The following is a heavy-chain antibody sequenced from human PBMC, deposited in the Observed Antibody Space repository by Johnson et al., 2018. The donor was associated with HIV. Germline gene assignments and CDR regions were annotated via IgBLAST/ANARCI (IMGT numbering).Heavy chain of an antibody. CDR2: VWYDGSNK. J-gene: IGHJ3*02. V-gene: IGHV3-30*19. CDR1: GFTFSNYG. D-gene: IGHD3-9*01. Sequence: QVQLVESGGGVVQPGRSLRLSCAASGFTFSNYGMHWVRQAPGKGLDWVAVVWYDGSNKYYADSVKGRFTISRDNSKNTLYLQMNSLRAEDTAVYYCARGDYDILTGYAFDIWGQGTMVTVSS. CDR3: ARGDYDILTGYAFDI.